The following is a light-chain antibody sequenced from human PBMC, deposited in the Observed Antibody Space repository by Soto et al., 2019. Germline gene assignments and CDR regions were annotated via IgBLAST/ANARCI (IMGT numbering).Light chain of an antibody. Sequence: EIVLTQSPGTLSLSPGEGATLSCRTSQSISNNFLAWYQHKPGQAPRLLMHGAFNRASGIPDRFSGSASGTDFTLTISRLEPEDLAVYYCKKYYMAPVTFGGGTKVEIK. CDR2: GAF. V-gene: IGKV3-20*01. CDR1: QSISNNF. CDR3: KKYYMAPVT. J-gene: IGKJ4*01.